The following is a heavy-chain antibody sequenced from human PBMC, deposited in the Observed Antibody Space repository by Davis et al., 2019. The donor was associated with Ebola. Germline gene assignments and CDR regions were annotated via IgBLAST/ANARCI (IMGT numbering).Heavy chain of an antibody. J-gene: IGHJ6*02. CDR3: ARHKTSYGDYYYGMDV. Sequence: QVSCKGSGYSFTSYWIGWVRQLPGKGLEWMGIIYPGDSDTRYSPSFQGQVTISADKSISTAYLQWSSLKASDTAMYYCARHKTSYGDYYYGMDVWGQGTTVTVSS. D-gene: IGHD1-26*01. CDR1: GYSFTSYW. CDR2: IYPGDSDT. V-gene: IGHV5-51*01.